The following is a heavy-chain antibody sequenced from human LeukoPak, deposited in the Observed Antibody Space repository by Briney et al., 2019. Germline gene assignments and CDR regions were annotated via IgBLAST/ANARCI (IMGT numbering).Heavy chain of an antibody. J-gene: IGHJ4*02. CDR1: GFTFSCYA. Sequence: GGSLRLSCAASGFTFSCYAMSWVRQAPGKGLEWVSAISGSGGSTYYADSVKGRFTISRDNSKNTLYLQMNSLRAEDTAVYYCAKDAAELLWFGESTTDYWGQGTLVTVSS. CDR3: AKDAAELLWFGESTTDY. CDR2: ISGSGGST. D-gene: IGHD3-10*01. V-gene: IGHV3-23*01.